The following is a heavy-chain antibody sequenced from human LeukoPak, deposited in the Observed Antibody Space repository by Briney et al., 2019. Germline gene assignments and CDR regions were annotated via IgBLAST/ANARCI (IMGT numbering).Heavy chain of an antibody. CDR3: ARVRRWGGLTRYWGYFDY. CDR2: ISYDGSNK. Sequence: GGSLRLSCAASGFTFSSYAMHWVRQAPGKGLEWVAVISYDGSNKYYADSVKGRFTISRDNSKNTLYLQMNSLRAEDTAVYYCARVRRWGGLTRYWGYFDYWGQGTLVTVSP. J-gene: IGHJ4*02. CDR1: GFTFSSYA. V-gene: IGHV3-30-3*01. D-gene: IGHD2-21*02.